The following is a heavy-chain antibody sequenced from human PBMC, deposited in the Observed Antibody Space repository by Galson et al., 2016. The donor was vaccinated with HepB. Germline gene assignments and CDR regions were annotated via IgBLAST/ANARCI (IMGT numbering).Heavy chain of an antibody. CDR2: IHLAGRDI. J-gene: IGHJ4*02. Sequence: SLRLSCAASGFTFRNYAMSWVRQAPGKGLEWVSAIHLAGRDIYYADSVRGRFTISRDDANSMLYLQMNSLRPEDSALCYCTKHEVRTHDHWGQGTLVTVSS. CDR3: TKHEVRTHDH. V-gene: IGHV3-23*05. D-gene: IGHD3-22*01. CDR1: GFTFRNYA.